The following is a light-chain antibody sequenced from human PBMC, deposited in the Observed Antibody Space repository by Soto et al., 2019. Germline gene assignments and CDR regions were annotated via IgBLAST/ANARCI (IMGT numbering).Light chain of an antibody. V-gene: IGKV1-39*01. CDR2: SSS. J-gene: IGKJ5*01. CDR3: QQRYSTPPAT. Sequence: GDSVPIPCLASQNIRNWLAWYQQKPGKAPKLLIYSSSSLQRGVPSRFSGSGCGTDFTPTISSLQPEDFPAYYCQQRYSTPPATFGQGTRLETK. CDR1: QNIRNW.